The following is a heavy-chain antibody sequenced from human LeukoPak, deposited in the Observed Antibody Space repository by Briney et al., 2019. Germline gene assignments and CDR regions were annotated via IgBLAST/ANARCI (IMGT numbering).Heavy chain of an antibody. Sequence: SETLSLTCTVAGGSIRNYYWSWIRQPAGKGLEWIGRFYTSGSTNYNPSLESRVTMSVDTSKNQFSLRLSSVTAADTAVYYCARDPSYSSGFFDYWGQGTLVTVSS. CDR3: ARDPSYSSGFFDY. D-gene: IGHD6-19*01. CDR1: GGSIRNYY. CDR2: FYTSGST. V-gene: IGHV4-4*07. J-gene: IGHJ4*02.